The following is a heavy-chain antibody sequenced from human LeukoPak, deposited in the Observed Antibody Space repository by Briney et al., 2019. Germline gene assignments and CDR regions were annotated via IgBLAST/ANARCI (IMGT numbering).Heavy chain of an antibody. D-gene: IGHD6-13*01. J-gene: IGHJ3*02. Sequence: PSETLSLTCTVSGGSISSYHWSWIRQPPGKGLEWIGYIYYSGSTNYNPSLKSRVTISVDTSKNQFSLKLSSVTAADTAVYYCARLRGSSLDAFDIWGQGTMVTVSS. CDR3: ARLRGSSLDAFDI. CDR2: IYYSGST. V-gene: IGHV4-59*01. CDR1: GGSISSYH.